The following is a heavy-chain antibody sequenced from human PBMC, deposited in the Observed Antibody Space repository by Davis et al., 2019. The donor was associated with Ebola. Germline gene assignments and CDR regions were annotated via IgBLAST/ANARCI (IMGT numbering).Heavy chain of an antibody. D-gene: IGHD2-8*01. V-gene: IGHV1-18*04. Sequence: ASVKVSCYASGYTSTSYGISCVRQATGHGLVRLGWISAYNGNTNYAQKLQGRVTMTTDTSTSTAYMELRSLRSDDTAVYYCARTLGYCTNGVCYRGIRFGYWGQGTLVTVSS. J-gene: IGHJ4*02. CDR3: ARTLGYCTNGVCYRGIRFGY. CDR1: GYTSTSYG. CDR2: ISAYNGNT.